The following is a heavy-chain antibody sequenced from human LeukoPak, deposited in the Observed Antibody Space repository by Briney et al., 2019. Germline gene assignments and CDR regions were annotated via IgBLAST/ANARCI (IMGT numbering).Heavy chain of an antibody. D-gene: IGHD3-22*01. Sequence: ASVKVSCKASGYTFTNYGLTWVRQAPGQGLEWMGWMNPNSGNIGFAQKFQGRVTMTTDTSTSTAYMELRSLRSDDTAVFYCARESQIRYYYDRSGYYYGALDYWGQGSLVTVSS. J-gene: IGHJ4*02. CDR1: GYTFTNYG. CDR3: ARESQIRYYYDRSGYYYGALDY. CDR2: MNPNSGNI. V-gene: IGHV1-18*01.